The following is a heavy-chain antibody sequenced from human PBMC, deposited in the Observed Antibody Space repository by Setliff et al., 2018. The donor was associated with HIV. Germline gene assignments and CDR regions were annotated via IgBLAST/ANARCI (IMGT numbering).Heavy chain of an antibody. Sequence: PSETLSLTCAVYGDSFSGNYWSWIRKPPGKGLEWNGEINHNGVTNYSPSLKSRPTISIDTPKRQFSLKLTTATAADSGVYYCVRGGCSGWRQNYYGMDVWGQGTTVTVSS. CDR3: VRGGCSGWRQNYYGMDV. CDR1: GDSFSGNY. D-gene: IGHD6-19*01. CDR2: INHNGVT. V-gene: IGHV4-34*01. J-gene: IGHJ6*02.